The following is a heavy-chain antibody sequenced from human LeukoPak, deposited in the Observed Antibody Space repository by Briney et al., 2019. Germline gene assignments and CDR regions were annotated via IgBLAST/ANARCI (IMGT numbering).Heavy chain of an antibody. J-gene: IGHJ5*02. Sequence: GGSLRLSCAASGFTFSSYAMSWVRQAPGKGLEWVSAISGSGGSTYYADSVKGRFTISRDNSKNTLYLQMNSLRAEDTAVYYCAKDPFPNRYFSWFDPWGQGTLVTVSS. CDR2: ISGSGGST. CDR3: AKDPFPNRYFSWFDP. CDR1: GFTFSSYA. V-gene: IGHV3-23*01. D-gene: IGHD3-9*01.